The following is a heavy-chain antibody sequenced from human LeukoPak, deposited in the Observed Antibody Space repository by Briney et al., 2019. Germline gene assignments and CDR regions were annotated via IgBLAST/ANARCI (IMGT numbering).Heavy chain of an antibody. J-gene: IGHJ4*02. CDR3: ARDLNYVTLGYNILADVGYYFDY. D-gene: IGHD3-9*01. CDR1: GYTFTMYG. CDR2: ISPRNGNT. Sequence: ASVKVSCKTSGYTFTMYGVSWVRQAPARGLQWRGWISPRNGNTAYAQDLQGRVTMTTDTSTTTAYLELRSLRSDDTAIYYCARDLNYVTLGYNILADVGYYFDYWGQGSLVTVSS. V-gene: IGHV1-18*01.